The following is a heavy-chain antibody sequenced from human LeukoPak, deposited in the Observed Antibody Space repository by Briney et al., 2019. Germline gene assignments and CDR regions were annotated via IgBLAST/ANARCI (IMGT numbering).Heavy chain of an antibody. CDR2: IWYDGSNK. V-gene: IGHV3-33*01. Sequence: GGSLRLSCAASGFTFSSYGMHWVRQAPGKGLEWVAVIWYDGSNKYYADSVKGRFTISRDNSKNTLYLQMNSLRAEDTAVYYCARQRGYCSSTSCSYYGMDVWGQGTTVTASS. D-gene: IGHD2-2*01. CDR3: ARQRGYCSSTSCSYYGMDV. CDR1: GFTFSSYG. J-gene: IGHJ6*02.